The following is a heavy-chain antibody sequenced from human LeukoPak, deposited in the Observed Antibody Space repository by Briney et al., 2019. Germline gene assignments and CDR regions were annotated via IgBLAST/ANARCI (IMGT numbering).Heavy chain of an antibody. CDR1: GFTFSSFW. Sequence: GGSLRLSCAASGFTFSSFWMSWVRQAPGKGLEWVANIKQDGSEKYYVDSVKGRFTISRDNAKNSLYLQMNSLRAEDTAVYYCARSRGSGSYYFLYYYYYYMDVWGKGTTVTVSS. V-gene: IGHV3-7*01. D-gene: IGHD1-26*01. CDR3: ARSRGSGSYYFLYYYYYYMDV. CDR2: IKQDGSEK. J-gene: IGHJ6*03.